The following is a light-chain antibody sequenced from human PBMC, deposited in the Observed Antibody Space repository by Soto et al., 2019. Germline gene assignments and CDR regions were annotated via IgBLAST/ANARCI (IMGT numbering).Light chain of an antibody. V-gene: IGKV1-9*01. CDR2: AAS. CDR1: QGISNY. J-gene: IGKJ5*01. CDR3: QLVNTYPMT. Sequence: DIQGTQSPSFLSASVGDRVTITCRASQGISNYLVWYQPKPGKAPKLLIYAASTLQGGIPSRFSGGGSATEFTLTISSLQPEDFATYYCQLVNTYPMTFGQGTRLEI.